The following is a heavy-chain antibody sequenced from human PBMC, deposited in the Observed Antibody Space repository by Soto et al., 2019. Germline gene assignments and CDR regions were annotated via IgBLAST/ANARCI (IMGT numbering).Heavy chain of an antibody. D-gene: IGHD2-21*01. CDR1: GFTFSGYG. Sequence: QVQLLESGGGVVQPGRSLRLSCAASGFTFSGYGMHWVRQAPGKGLEWVAVISDDSTKKYYGDSVKGRFTISRDNSNNILYPQMNSLRGEDTAVYYCAKDDKYSGMDVWGQGTTVTVSS. CDR2: ISDDSTKK. CDR3: AKDDKYSGMDV. V-gene: IGHV3-30*18. J-gene: IGHJ6*02.